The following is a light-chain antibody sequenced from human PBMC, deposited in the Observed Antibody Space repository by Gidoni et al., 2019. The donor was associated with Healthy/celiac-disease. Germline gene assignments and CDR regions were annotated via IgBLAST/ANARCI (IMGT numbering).Light chain of an antibody. V-gene: IGLV1-40*01. J-gene: IGLJ2*01. CDR3: QSYDSSLSVVV. CDR2: GNS. Sequence: QSVLTQPPSVSAAPGQRVTISCTGSSYNLGAGYDVHWYQLLPGTAPNLLIYGNSNRPSGVPDRFSGSKSDTSASLAITGLQAEDEADYYCQSYDSSLSVVVFGGGTKLTVL. CDR1: SYNLGAGYD.